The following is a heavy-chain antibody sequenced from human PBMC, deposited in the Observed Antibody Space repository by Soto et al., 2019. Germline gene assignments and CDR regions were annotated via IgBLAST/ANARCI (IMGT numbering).Heavy chain of an antibody. D-gene: IGHD2-2*01. V-gene: IGHV3-23*01. CDR2: ISVSGDRT. Sequence: SLRLSCAASGFTFSSYAMCWVRQAPGKELESVSSISVSGDRTFYADSVKGRFSISRDNSRNTLHLQMNSLRAEDTAVYYCAKDGDSIPSNTPLDYLGQGTLVIASS. CDR1: GFTFSSYA. J-gene: IGHJ4*02. CDR3: AKDGDSIPSNTPLDY.